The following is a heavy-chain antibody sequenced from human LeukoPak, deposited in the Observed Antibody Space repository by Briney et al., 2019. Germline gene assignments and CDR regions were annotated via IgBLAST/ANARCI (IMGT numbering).Heavy chain of an antibody. J-gene: IGHJ3*01. D-gene: IGHD5-18*01. V-gene: IGHV3-64*01. CDR2: ISSNGRST. Sequence: PGGSLRLSCAASGFTFSNYAIHWVRQAPGKGLEHVSAISSNGRSTFYANFVKGRFTISRDNSTNTVSLQMGSLGPEDMAIYSCARGGIQLWAHDAFDVWGQGTMVIVSS. CDR1: GFTFSNYA. CDR3: ARGGIQLWAHDAFDV.